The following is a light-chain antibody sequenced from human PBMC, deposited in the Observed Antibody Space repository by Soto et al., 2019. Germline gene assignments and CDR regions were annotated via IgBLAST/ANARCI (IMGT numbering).Light chain of an antibody. CDR2: SNN. J-gene: IGLJ2*01. CDR3: AAWDDRQNAL. V-gene: IGLV1-44*01. CDR1: SSNIGSNT. Sequence: QAVVTQPPSASGTPGQRVTISCSGSSSNIGSNTVNWYQQLPGTAPKLLIYSNNQRPSGVPDRFSGSKSGTSASLAISGLQSEDEADYYCAAWDDRQNALFGGGTKVTVL.